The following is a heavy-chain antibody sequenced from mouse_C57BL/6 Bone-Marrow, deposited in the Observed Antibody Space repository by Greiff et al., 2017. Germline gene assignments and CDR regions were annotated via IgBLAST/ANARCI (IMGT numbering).Heavy chain of an antibody. V-gene: IGHV1-82*01. J-gene: IGHJ2*01. Sequence: QVQLKQSGPELVKPGASVKISCKASGYAFSSSWMNWVKQRPGKGLEWIGRIYPGDGDTNYNGKFKGKATLTADKSSSTAYMQLSSLTSEDSAVYFCASTVGDYWGQGTTLIVSS. CDR2: IYPGDGDT. CDR1: GYAFSSSW. D-gene: IGHD1-1*01. CDR3: ASTVGDY.